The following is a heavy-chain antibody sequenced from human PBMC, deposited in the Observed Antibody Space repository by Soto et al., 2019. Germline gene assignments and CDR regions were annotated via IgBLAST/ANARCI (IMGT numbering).Heavy chain of an antibody. V-gene: IGHV4-34*01. Sequence: SETLSLTCAVYGGSFSGYYWSWIRQPPGKGLEWIGEINHSGSTNYNPSLKSRVTISVDTSKNQFSLKLSSVTAADTAVYYCARALPYYYGSGSYRISNWFDPWGQGTLVTVSS. D-gene: IGHD3-10*01. CDR1: GGSFSGYY. CDR2: INHSGST. J-gene: IGHJ5*02. CDR3: ARALPYYYGSGSYRISNWFDP.